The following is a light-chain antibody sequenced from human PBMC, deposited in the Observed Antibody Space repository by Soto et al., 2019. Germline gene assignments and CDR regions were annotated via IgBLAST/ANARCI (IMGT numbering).Light chain of an antibody. Sequence: EIVMTQSPATLSVCPGERATLSCRASQTVASNLPWYQQKPGQAPRLLIHGASSRATGVPARFSGSGSGTEFTLTISSLQSEDFAVSYCQQYHNWPPQYTFGQGTKLQIK. J-gene: IGKJ2*01. V-gene: IGKV3-15*01. CDR1: QTVASN. CDR3: QQYHNWPPQYT. CDR2: GAS.